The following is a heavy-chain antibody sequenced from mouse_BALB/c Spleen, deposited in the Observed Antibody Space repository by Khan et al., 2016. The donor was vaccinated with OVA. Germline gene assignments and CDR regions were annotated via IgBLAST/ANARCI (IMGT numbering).Heavy chain of an antibody. V-gene: IGHV3-2*02. J-gene: IGHJ2*01. CDR2: ISYSGNT. D-gene: IGHD1-1*01. Sequence: EVELVESGPGLVNPSQSLSLTCTVTGYSITTDYAWNWIRQFPGNKLEWMGFISYSGNTKYNPSLKSRISITRDTSKNQFFLQLKSVTTEDTARYYCARVYGGDFDYWGQGTTLTVSS. CDR1: GYSITTDYA. CDR3: ARVYGGDFDY.